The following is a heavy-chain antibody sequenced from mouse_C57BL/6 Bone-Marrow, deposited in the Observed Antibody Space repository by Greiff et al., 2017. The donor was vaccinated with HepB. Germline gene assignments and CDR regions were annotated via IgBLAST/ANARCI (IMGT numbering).Heavy chain of an antibody. J-gene: IGHJ2*01. V-gene: IGHV5-4*01. CDR1: GFTFSSYA. Sequence: EVQLVESGGGLVKPGGSLKLSCAASGFTFSSYAMSWVRQTPEKRLEWVATISDGGSYTYYPDNVKGRFTISRDNAKNNLYLQMSHLKSEDTAMYYCARDPLPYYDYDDDYVDYWGQGTTLTVSS. D-gene: IGHD2-4*01. CDR3: ARDPLPYYDYDDDYVDY. CDR2: ISDGGSYT.